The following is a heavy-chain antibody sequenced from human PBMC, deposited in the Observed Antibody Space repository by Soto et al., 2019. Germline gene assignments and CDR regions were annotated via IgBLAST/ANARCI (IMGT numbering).Heavy chain of an antibody. V-gene: IGHV4-59*01. CDR2: IYYSGST. D-gene: IGHD3-10*01. Sequence: PSETLSLTCTVSGGSISNFYWSWIRQPPGKGLEWIGYIYYSGSTNYNPSLKSRVTISVDTSKNQFSLKLSSVTAADTAVYYCARDYYYGSGSYFEKGAYYYYGMDVWGQGTTVTVSS. CDR3: ARDYYYGSGSYFEKGAYYYYGMDV. CDR1: GGSISNFY. J-gene: IGHJ6*02.